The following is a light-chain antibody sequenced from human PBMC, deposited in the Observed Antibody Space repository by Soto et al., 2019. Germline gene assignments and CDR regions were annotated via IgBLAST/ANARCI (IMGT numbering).Light chain of an antibody. V-gene: IGKV3-20*01. CDR2: GVN. J-gene: IGKJ2*01. CDR1: RSISSNY. Sequence: EIVLTQSPGTLSLSPGERATLSCRASRSISSNYVAWYQHKPGQVPRFLIYGVNKRATGIPERFRGSGSGADFTLTISRLEPEDFAVYYCQQYGTSPYTFGQGTKVEMK. CDR3: QQYGTSPYT.